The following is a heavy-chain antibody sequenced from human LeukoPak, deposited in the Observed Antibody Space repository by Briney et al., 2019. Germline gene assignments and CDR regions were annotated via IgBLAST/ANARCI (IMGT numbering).Heavy chain of an antibody. CDR3: ATPRRVAGTILYYYGMDV. CDR1: GYTFTSYG. Sequence: ASVKVSCKASGYTFTSYGISWVRQAPGQGLEWMGWISAYNGNTNYAQKLQGRVTMTTDTSTSTAYMELRSLRSDDTAVYYCATPRRVAGTILYYYGMDVWGQGTTVTVSS. V-gene: IGHV1-18*01. J-gene: IGHJ6*02. D-gene: IGHD6-19*01. CDR2: ISAYNGNT.